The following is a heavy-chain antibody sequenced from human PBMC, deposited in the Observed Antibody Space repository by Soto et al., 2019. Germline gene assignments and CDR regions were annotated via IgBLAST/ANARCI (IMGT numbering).Heavy chain of an antibody. D-gene: IGHD6-13*01. J-gene: IGHJ4*02. CDR2: VYFSGSN. CDR1: GESINGYY. Sequence: PSETLSLTCTVSGESINGYYWSWIWQPPGKGLEWIGYVYFSGSNNYNPSLKSRVTISVNTSKQQASLRLSSVTAADTAVYYCARSIATPGTNIDYWGQGTLVTVSS. CDR3: ARSIATPGTNIDY. V-gene: IGHV4-59*01.